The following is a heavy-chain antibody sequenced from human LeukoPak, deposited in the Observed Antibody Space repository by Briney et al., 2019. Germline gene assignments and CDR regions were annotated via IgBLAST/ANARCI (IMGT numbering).Heavy chain of an antibody. Sequence: GGSLRLSCAASGFTFSNYGMHWVRQAPGKGLEWVAVIWYDGSNKYYADSVKGRFTISRDNSKNTLNLQMNSLRAEDTAVYYCAKDGSGSYLDYWGQGTLVTVSS. CDR3: AKDGSGSYLDY. CDR1: GFTFSNYG. CDR2: IWYDGSNK. D-gene: IGHD3-10*01. V-gene: IGHV3-33*06. J-gene: IGHJ4*02.